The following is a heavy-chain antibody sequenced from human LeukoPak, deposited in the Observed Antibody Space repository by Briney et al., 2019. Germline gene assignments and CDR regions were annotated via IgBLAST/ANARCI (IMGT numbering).Heavy chain of an antibody. CDR2: ISGSGGST. CDR3: AKCALNSGYYYYGMDV. D-gene: IGHD6-19*01. J-gene: IGHJ6*02. V-gene: IGHV3-23*01. Sequence: GGSLRLSCAASGFTFSSYAMSWVRQAPGKGLEWVSAISGSGGSTYYADSVKGRFTISRDNSKNTLYLQMNSLRAEDTAVHYCAKCALNSGYYYYGMDVWGQGTTVTVSS. CDR1: GFTFSSYA.